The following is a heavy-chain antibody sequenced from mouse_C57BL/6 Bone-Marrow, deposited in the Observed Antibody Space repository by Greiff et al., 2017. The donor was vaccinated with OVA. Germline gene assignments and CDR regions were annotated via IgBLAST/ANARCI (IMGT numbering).Heavy chain of an antibody. D-gene: IGHD1-1*01. CDR2: IYPRSGNT. J-gene: IGHJ4*01. Sequence: QVQLQQSGAELARPGASVKLSCKASGYTFTSYGISWVKQRTGQGLEWIGEIYPRSGNTYYNEKFKGKATLTADKSSSTAYMELRSLTSEDSAVYFCARGYYSSSWDYAMDYWGQGTSVTVSS. CDR1: GYTFTSYG. V-gene: IGHV1-81*01. CDR3: ARGYYSSSWDYAMDY.